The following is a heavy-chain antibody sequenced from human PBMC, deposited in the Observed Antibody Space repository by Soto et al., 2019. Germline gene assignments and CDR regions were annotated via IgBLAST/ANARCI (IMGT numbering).Heavy chain of an antibody. D-gene: IGHD6-6*01. CDR2: IDPSDSYT. CDR3: ARKSSSGGNYYGMAV. CDR1: GYSFTSYW. V-gene: IGHV5-10-1*01. Sequence: GESLEISCKGSGYSFTSYWISWVRQMPGKGLEWMGRIDPSDSYTNYSPSFQGHATISADKSISTAYLQWSSLKASDTAMYYCARKSSSGGNYYGMAVWGQGTTVTVS. J-gene: IGHJ6*02.